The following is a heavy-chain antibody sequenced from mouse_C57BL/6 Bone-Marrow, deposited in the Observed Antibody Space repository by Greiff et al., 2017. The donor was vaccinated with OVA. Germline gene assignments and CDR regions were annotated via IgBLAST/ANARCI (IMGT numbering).Heavy chain of an antibody. V-gene: IGHV5-9*01. J-gene: IGHJ2*01. Sequence: EVQLVESGGGLVKPGGSLKLSCAASGFTFSSYTMSWVRQTPEKRLEWVATISGGGGNTYYPDSVKGRFTISRDNAKNTLYLQMSSLRSEDTALYYCARRDYFDYWGQGTTLTVSS. CDR2: ISGGGGNT. CDR3: ARRDYFDY. CDR1: GFTFSSYT.